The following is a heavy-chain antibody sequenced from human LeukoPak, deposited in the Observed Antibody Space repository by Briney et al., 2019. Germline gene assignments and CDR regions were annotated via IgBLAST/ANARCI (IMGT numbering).Heavy chain of an antibody. CDR3: ARDGDSSTFPPPYYMDV. V-gene: IGHV4-59*01. CDR1: DGSMSSYY. Sequence: SETLSLTCTVSDGSMSSYYWSWIRQPPGRGLEWIGYIYYSGSTNYNPSLKSRVTMSVDTSKNQFSLKLRFVTAADTAVYYCARDGDSSTFPPPYYMDVWGKGTTVTVSS. J-gene: IGHJ6*03. D-gene: IGHD6-13*01. CDR2: IYYSGST.